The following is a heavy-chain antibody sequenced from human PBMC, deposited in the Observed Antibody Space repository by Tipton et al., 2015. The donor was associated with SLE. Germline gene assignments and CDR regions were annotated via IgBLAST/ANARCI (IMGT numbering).Heavy chain of an antibody. J-gene: IGHJ5*02. CDR2: IYYSGST. Sequence: TLSLTCAVYGGSFSGYYWSWIRQPPGKGLEWIGYIYYSGSTNYNPSLKSRVTISVDTSKNQFSLKLSSVTAADTAVYYCARDSGRRIYGDYGEGWFDPWGQGTLVTVSS. D-gene: IGHD4-17*01. CDR1: GGSFSGYY. V-gene: IGHV4-59*01. CDR3: ARDSGRRIYGDYGEGWFDP.